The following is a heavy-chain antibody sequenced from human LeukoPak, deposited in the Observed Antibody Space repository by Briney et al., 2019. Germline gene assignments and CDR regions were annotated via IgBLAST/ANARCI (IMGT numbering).Heavy chain of an antibody. V-gene: IGHV4-39*07. Sequence: PSETLSLTCTVSGGSISSSSYYWGWIRQPPGKGLEWIGSIYYSGSTNYNPSLKSRVTISVDTSKNQFSLKLSSVTAADTAVYYCARGVVVAATLYYYYYMDVWGKGTTVTVSS. D-gene: IGHD2-15*01. CDR3: ARGVVVAATLYYYYYMDV. J-gene: IGHJ6*03. CDR2: IYYSGST. CDR1: GGSISSSSYY.